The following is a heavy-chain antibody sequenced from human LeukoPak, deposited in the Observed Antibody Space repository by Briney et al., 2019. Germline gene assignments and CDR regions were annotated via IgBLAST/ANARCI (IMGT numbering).Heavy chain of an antibody. CDR1: GGSISSGSYF. CDR2: IYTSGTT. Sequence: SQTLSLTCTVSGGSISSGSYFWSWIRQPPGKGLERIGHIYTSGTTNYNPSLKTRVTISANTSKNQFSLKLSSVTAADTAVYYCARGITIFGVVIQNWFDPWCQGTLVTVSS. CDR3: ARGITIFGVVIQNWFDP. J-gene: IGHJ5*02. V-gene: IGHV4-61*09. D-gene: IGHD3-3*01.